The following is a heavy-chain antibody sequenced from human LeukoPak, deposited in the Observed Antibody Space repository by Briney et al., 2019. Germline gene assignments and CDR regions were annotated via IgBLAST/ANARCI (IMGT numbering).Heavy chain of an antibody. J-gene: IGHJ4*02. CDR1: GFTFDDYA. CDR3: AKAASITMVRGVITGLIYFDY. V-gene: IGHV3-9*01. D-gene: IGHD3-10*01. CDR2: ISWNSGSI. Sequence: GRSLRLSCAASGFTFDDYAMHWVRQAPGKGLEWVSGISWNSGSIGYADSVKGRFTISRDNAKNSLYLQMNSLRAEDTALYYCAKAASITMVRGVITGLIYFDYWGQGTLVTVSS.